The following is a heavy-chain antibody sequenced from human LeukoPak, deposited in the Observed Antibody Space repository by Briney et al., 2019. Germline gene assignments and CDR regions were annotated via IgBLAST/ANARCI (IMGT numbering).Heavy chain of an antibody. CDR2: ISSGSGTT. D-gene: IGHD6-6*01. V-gene: IGHV3-48*02. Sequence: GGSLRLSCAASGFTFSSYSMNWVRQAPGKGLECVSYISSGSGTTYYADSVKGRFTISRDNAKNSLFLQMNSLRDEDTAVYYCARAYSSSSGRDAFDSWGLGTLVTVSS. CDR3: ARAYSSSSGRDAFDS. CDR1: GFTFSSYS. J-gene: IGHJ3*02.